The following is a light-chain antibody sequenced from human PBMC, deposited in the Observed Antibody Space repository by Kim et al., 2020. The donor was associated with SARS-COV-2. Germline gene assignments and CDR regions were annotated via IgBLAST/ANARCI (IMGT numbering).Light chain of an antibody. CDR3: QQSYITPFT. J-gene: IGKJ3*01. Sequence: ASGGDRVTITGRTTQSNSCHLNWYQQKPGRAPKLLISSASTLQGGVPSRFSGSGSETDFTLTISSLQPKDFATYFCQQSYITPFTFGPGTKVDIK. V-gene: IGKV1-39*01. CDR1: QSNSCH. CDR2: SAS.